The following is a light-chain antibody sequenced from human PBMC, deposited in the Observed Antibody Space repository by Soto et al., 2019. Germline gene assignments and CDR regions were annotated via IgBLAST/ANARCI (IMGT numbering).Light chain of an antibody. CDR3: QQYNNWPPLT. V-gene: IGKV3-15*01. Sequence: QSTGTPSFSPGEGDSLSCRPSQTIRSNLAWYQQKPGQAPRLLIYGASTRATGIPARFSGSGSGTEFTLTISSLQSEDFAVYYCQQYNNWPPLTFGGGTKVDIK. CDR1: QTIRSN. J-gene: IGKJ4*01. CDR2: GAS.